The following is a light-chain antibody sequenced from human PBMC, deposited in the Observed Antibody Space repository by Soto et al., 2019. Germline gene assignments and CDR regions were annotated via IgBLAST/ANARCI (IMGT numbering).Light chain of an antibody. V-gene: IGKV1-39*01. CDR3: QQSYITPLT. J-gene: IGKJ5*01. CDR2: AAS. CDR1: QSIRSF. Sequence: DIQMTQSPSSLSASVGDRVTITCRASQSIRSFLNWYQQKPGKAPKLLIYAASSLQSGVPSRFSGSGSGTGFTLTITSLQPEDSATYHCQQSYITPLTFGQGTLLEIK.